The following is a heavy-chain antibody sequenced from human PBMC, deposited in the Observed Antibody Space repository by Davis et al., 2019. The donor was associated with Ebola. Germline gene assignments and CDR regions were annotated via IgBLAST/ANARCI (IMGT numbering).Heavy chain of an antibody. V-gene: IGHV3-74*01. D-gene: IGHD6-13*01. Sequence: PGGSLRLSCAASGFTFSNSWMHWVRQPADKGLDWLSRISPDGRRINYADSVKGRFTISRDNAKNSLYLQMNSLRAEDTAVYYCAREGQQLFGYYYGMDVWGQGTTVTVSS. J-gene: IGHJ6*02. CDR2: ISPDGRRI. CDR1: GFTFSNSW. CDR3: AREGQQLFGYYYGMDV.